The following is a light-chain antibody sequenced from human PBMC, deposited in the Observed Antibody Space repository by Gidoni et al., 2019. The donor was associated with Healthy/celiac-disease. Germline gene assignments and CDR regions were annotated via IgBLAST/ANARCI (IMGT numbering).Light chain of an antibody. CDR3: QQYNSYSWT. CDR1: QSISSW. J-gene: IGKJ1*01. Sequence: SASVGDRVTITCRASQSISSWLAWYQQKPGKAPKLLIYKASSLESGVPSRFSGSGSGTEFTLTISSLQPDDFATYYCQQYNSYSWTFGQGTQVEIK. V-gene: IGKV1-5*03. CDR2: KAS.